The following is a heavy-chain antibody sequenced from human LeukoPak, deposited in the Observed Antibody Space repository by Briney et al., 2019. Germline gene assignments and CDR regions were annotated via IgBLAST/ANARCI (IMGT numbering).Heavy chain of an antibody. D-gene: IGHD6-13*01. CDR1: GFSFSSYG. V-gene: IGHV3-30*18. CDR3: AKDAAAAAGLDGTFDY. Sequence: GGSLRLSCAASGFSFSSYGIHWVRQAPGKGLEWVAVTSYDGSNKYYADSVKGRFTVSRDNSRNTLYLQMNSLRTEDTAMYYCAKDAAAAAGLDGTFDYWGQGTLVTVSS. J-gene: IGHJ4*02. CDR2: TSYDGSNK.